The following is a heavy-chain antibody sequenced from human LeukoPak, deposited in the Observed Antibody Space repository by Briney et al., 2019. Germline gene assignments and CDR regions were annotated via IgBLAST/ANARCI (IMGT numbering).Heavy chain of an antibody. CDR1: GGSISSGSYY. D-gene: IGHD6-13*01. Sequence: PSETLSLTCTVSGGSISSGSYYWSWIRQPAGKGLEWIGRIYTSGSTNYNPSLKGRVTISVDTSKNQFSLKLSSVTAADTAVYYCARVGSSAPRLGVYYYYMDVWGKGTTVTISS. V-gene: IGHV4-61*02. CDR2: IYTSGST. CDR3: ARVGSSAPRLGVYYYYMDV. J-gene: IGHJ6*03.